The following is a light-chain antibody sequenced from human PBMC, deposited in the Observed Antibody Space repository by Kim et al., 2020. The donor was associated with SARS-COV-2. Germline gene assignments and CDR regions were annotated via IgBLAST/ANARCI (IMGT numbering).Light chain of an antibody. CDR3: QQSYTPPYT. V-gene: IGKV1-39*01. CDR1: QTILTY. Sequence: DIQMTQSPSSLSAPVGDTVNITCLASQTILTYLNWYQQKSGTAPKLLIYAASGLHTGVPSRFTGSGSGTHFTLTIGSLQPEDFALYYCQQSYTPPYTFRQETKLEIK. J-gene: IGKJ2*01. CDR2: AAS.